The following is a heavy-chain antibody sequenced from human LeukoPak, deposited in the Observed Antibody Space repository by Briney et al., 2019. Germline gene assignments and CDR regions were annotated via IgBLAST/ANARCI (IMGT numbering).Heavy chain of an antibody. J-gene: IGHJ4*02. D-gene: IGHD3-22*01. V-gene: IGHV4-59*01. CDR2: IYYSGGT. CDR3: ARDGLYDSSGYYMDS. Sequence: PSETLSLTCTVSGGAISSYYWGWIRQPPGKGLEWIGYIYYSGGTKYNPSLMSRVTISVDRAQSQFSLSLSSATAADTAVYYCARDGLYDSSGYYMDSWGQGTLVIVSS. CDR1: GGAISSYY.